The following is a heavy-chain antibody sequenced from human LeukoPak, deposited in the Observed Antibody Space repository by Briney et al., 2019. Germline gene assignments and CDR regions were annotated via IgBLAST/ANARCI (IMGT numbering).Heavy chain of an antibody. V-gene: IGHV3-7*03. CDR2: IKEDGSKK. CDR3: ATPLDYYDSSGFHQGGD. D-gene: IGHD3-22*01. J-gene: IGHJ4*02. Sequence: PGGSLRLSCAASGFSFSGHWMTWVRQAPGKGLEWVANIKEDGSKKNYVDSVKGRFTISRDNAKNSLYLQMTSLRAEETAMYYCATPLDYYDSSGFHQGGDWGQGTLVTVSS. CDR1: GFSFSGHW.